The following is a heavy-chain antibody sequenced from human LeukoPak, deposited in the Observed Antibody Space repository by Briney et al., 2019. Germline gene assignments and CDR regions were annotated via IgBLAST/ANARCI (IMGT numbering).Heavy chain of an antibody. CDR2: INHRGST. CDR1: GGSLSGYY. Sequence: PSQTLSLTPAVYGGSLSGYYWSWIPHPPRKGPEWIGEINHRGSTNYNPSLQSRVTISVATSKNQFSLKLSSVTAADTAVYYCARVGCSSTSCYDYYYGMDVWGQGTTVTVSS. D-gene: IGHD2-2*01. V-gene: IGHV4-34*01. CDR3: ARVGCSSTSCYDYYYGMDV. J-gene: IGHJ6*02.